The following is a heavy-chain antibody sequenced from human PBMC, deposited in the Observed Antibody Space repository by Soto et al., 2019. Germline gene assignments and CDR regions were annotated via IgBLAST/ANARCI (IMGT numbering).Heavy chain of an antibody. V-gene: IGHV3-30*18. Sequence: SGGGVVQPGRSLRLSCTVSGFTFRSYGMHWVRQAPGKGLEWVAGISYDGSNEDYADSVKGRFTISRENSKNTLYLQMNSLRGEDTALYYCAKGLSVIQPWLMDAYWGQGTLVTVSS. CDR3: AKGLSVIQPWLMDAY. CDR1: GFTFRSYG. D-gene: IGHD5-18*01. CDR2: ISYDGSNE. J-gene: IGHJ4*02.